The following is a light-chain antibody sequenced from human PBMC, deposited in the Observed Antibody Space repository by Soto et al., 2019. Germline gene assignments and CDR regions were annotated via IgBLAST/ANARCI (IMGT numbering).Light chain of an antibody. V-gene: IGLV2-14*01. Sequence: QSALTQPSSVSGSPVQSITISCTGTSSDVGGYNYGSWYQQHPGKAPKLMIYEVTNRPSGVSNRFSGSKSGNTASLTISGLQAEDEADYYCSSFTSSSTWVFGGGTKLTVL. CDR1: SSDVGGYNY. CDR3: SSFTSSSTWV. J-gene: IGLJ3*02. CDR2: EVT.